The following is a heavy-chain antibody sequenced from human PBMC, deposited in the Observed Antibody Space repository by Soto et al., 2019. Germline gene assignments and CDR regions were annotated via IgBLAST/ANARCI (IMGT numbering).Heavy chain of an antibody. CDR1: GYTFSNYY. V-gene: IGHV1-46*01. CDR2: INPSGDST. CDR3: ARGGRQQLIPTPISYKIDY. D-gene: IGHD6-13*01. J-gene: IGHJ4*02. Sequence: ASVKVSCKGAGYTFSNYYMHWVRQAPGQGLEWMGIINPSGDSTSYAQEFQGRVTMTRETSTSTLYMELSSLRSEGTAVYYCARGGRQQLIPTPISYKIDYWGQGTLVTVSS.